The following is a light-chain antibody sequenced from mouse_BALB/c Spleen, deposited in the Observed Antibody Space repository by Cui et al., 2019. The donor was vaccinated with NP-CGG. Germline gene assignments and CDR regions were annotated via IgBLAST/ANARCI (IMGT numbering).Light chain of an antibody. CDR3: ALWYSNHWV. CDR1: TGAVTTSNY. V-gene: IGLV1*01. CDR2: GTN. Sequence: QHVVTQEPPLTTSPGETVTLTCRSSTGAVTTSNYANWVQEKPDHLFTGLIGGTNNRAPGVPARFSGSLIGDKAALTITRAQTEDEAIYFCALWYSNHWVFGGGTKLTVL. J-gene: IGLJ1*01.